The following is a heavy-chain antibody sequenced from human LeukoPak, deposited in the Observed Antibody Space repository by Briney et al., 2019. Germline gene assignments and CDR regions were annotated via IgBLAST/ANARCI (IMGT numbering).Heavy chain of an antibody. V-gene: IGHV4-34*01. D-gene: IGHD1-26*01. J-gene: IGHJ4*02. Sequence: SETLSLTCAVYGGSFSGYYWSWIRQPPGKGLEWIGEINHSGSTNYNPSLKSRVTISVVTSKNQFSLKLSSVTTADTAVYYCARGPWSGDYFDYWGQGTLVTVSS. CDR1: GGSFSGYY. CDR3: ARGPWSGDYFDY. CDR2: INHSGST.